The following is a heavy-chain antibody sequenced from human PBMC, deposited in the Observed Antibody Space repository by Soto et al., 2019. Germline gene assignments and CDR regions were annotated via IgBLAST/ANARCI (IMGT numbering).Heavy chain of an antibody. CDR3: ARDGNSYGSPFDY. D-gene: IGHD5-18*01. J-gene: IGHJ4*02. CDR2: ISYDGSNK. CDR1: GFTFSSYA. Sequence: QVQLVESGGGVVQPGRSLRLSCAASGFTFSSYAMHWVRQAPGKGLEWVAVISYDGSNKYYADSVKGRFTISRDNSKNTLYLQMNSLRAEDTAVYYCARDGNSYGSPFDYWGQGTLVTVSS. V-gene: IGHV3-30-3*01.